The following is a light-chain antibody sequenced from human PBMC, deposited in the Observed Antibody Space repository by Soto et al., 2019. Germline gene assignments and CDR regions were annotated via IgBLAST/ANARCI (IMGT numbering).Light chain of an antibody. Sequence: QSVLTQSPSASASLGASVKLTCTLSSGHTSYAIAWHQQQPEKGPRYLMKVNSDGSHSKGDGNPDRFSGSSSGAERYLTISSLQSEDEADYYCQTWDTGIRVFGGGTKLTVL. CDR1: SGHTSYA. V-gene: IGLV4-69*01. CDR3: QTWDTGIRV. CDR2: VNSDGSH. J-gene: IGLJ3*02.